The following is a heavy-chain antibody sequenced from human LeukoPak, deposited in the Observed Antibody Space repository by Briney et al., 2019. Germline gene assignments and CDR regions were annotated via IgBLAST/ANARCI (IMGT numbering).Heavy chain of an antibody. CDR3: ARGEGRYSSSWHPFDY. V-gene: IGHV1-2*02. CDR1: GYTFTGYY. CDR2: INPNSGGT. Sequence: EASVKVSCKASGYTFTGYYMHWVRQAPGQGLEWMGWINPNSGGTNYAQKFQGRVTMTRDTSISTAYMELSRLRSDDTAVYYCARGEGRYSSSWHPFDYWGQGTLVTVSS. J-gene: IGHJ4*02. D-gene: IGHD6-13*01.